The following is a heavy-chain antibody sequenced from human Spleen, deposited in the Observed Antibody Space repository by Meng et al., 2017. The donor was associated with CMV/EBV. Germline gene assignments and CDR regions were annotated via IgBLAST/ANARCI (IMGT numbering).Heavy chain of an antibody. J-gene: IGHJ4*02. Sequence: GESLKISCTASGFTFSTYDFHWVRQPTGKGLEWVSSIGTVGDTYSIGSVKGRFIISREDAKNSVYLQMSSLRSEDTAVYYCARDAGGSSPSDYWGQGTLVTVSS. CDR2: IGTVGDT. CDR1: GFTFSTYD. CDR3: ARDAGGSSPSDY. V-gene: IGHV3-13*01. D-gene: IGHD6-13*01.